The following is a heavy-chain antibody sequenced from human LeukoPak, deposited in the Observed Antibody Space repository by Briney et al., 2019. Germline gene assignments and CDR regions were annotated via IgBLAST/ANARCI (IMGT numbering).Heavy chain of an antibody. J-gene: IGHJ3*02. CDR3: ARADCSGGSCYSYPAAFDI. CDR1: GGSISSYY. D-gene: IGHD2-15*01. Sequence: SETLSLTCTVSGGSISSYYWSWIRQPPGKGLEWIGYIYYSGSTNYNPSLTSRVTISVDTSKNQFSLKLSSVTAADTAVYYCARADCSGGSCYSYPAAFDIWGQGTMVTVSS. CDR2: IYYSGST. V-gene: IGHV4-59*01.